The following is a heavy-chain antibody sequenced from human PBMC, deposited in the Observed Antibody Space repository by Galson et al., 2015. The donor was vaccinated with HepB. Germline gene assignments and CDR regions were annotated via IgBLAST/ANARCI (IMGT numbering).Heavy chain of an antibody. D-gene: IGHD3-16*01. J-gene: IGHJ5*02. CDR2: ISGSGEVT. CDR3: VRWSSYGSKVEWGWFVP. CDR1: GFVFSTYG. V-gene: IGHV3-23*01. Sequence: SLRLSCATSGFVFSTYGMAWVRRAPGKGLEWVSGISGSGEVTHSADSVKGRFTVSRDNFNDTLNLQMKSLRVEDTAVYYCVRWSSYGSKVEWGWFVPWGQGAPVTVYS.